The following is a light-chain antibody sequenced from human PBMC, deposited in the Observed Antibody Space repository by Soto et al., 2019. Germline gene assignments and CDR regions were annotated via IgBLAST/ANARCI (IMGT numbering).Light chain of an antibody. J-gene: IGKJ5*01. CDR3: QQRSNWPSIT. CDR1: QSVSSSS. V-gene: IGKV3D-20*02. Sequence: EIVLTQSTGTLSLSPGERATLCCRAIQSVSSSSLAWYQQKPGQAPRLLIYDASSSATGIPARFSGSGFGTDFDLTISSLEPEDSAVYYCQQRSNWPSITFGQGTRLE. CDR2: DAS.